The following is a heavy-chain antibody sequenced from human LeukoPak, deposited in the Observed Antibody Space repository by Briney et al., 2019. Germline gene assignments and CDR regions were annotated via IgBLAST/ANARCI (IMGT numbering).Heavy chain of an antibody. CDR1: GYTFTSYD. J-gene: IGHJ4*02. Sequence: ASLKVSCKASGYTFTSYDINWVRQATGQGLEWMGWMNPNSGNTGYAQKFQGRVTMTTNTSISTAYMELSSLRSEDTAVYYCARREYGSGSYHFVYWGQGTLVTVSS. CDR2: MNPNSGNT. D-gene: IGHD3-10*01. CDR3: ARREYGSGSYHFVY. V-gene: IGHV1-8*01.